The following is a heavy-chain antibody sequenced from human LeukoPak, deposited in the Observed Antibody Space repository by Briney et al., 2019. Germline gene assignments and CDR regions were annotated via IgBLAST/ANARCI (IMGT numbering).Heavy chain of an antibody. CDR1: GFTFSSYW. Sequence: GGSLRLSCAASGFTFSSYWMSWVRQAPGKGLEWVANIKQDGSEKYYVDSVKGRFTISRDNAKNSLYLQMNSPRAEDTAVYYCARDLLGSMTTENYYYYYGMDVWGQGTTVTVSS. J-gene: IGHJ6*02. CDR3: ARDLLGSMTTENYYYYYGMDV. D-gene: IGHD4-17*01. CDR2: IKQDGSEK. V-gene: IGHV3-7*01.